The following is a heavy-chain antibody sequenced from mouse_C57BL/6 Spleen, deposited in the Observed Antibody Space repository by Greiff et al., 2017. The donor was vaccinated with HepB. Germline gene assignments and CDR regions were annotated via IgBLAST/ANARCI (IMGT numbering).Heavy chain of an antibody. CDR3: ARGDYGSDYAMGD. CDR1: GFNFSSYG. J-gene: IGHJ4*01. V-gene: IGHV5-6*01. D-gene: IGHD1-1*01. CDR2: ISSGGSYT. Sequence: EVKLMESGGDLVKPGGSLKLSCAASGFNFSSYGMSWVRQTPDKRLEWVATISSGGSYTYYPDSVKGRITISRDTTKNTLYLQMSSLKSEDTAMYYCARGDYGSDYAMGDWGKGTTVTVSS.